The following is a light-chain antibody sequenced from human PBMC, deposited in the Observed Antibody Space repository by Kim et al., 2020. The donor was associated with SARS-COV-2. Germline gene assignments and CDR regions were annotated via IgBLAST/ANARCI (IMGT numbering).Light chain of an antibody. CDR1: ALGDKY. Sequence: SYELTQPPSVSVSPGQTASITCSGDALGDKYASWYQQRPGQSPVLVIYQESKRPSGIPERFSGSNSGNTATLTISGTQAMDEADYYCQAWDNSAGVFGRGNKVTVL. J-gene: IGLJ2*01. V-gene: IGLV3-1*01. CDR3: QAWDNSAGV. CDR2: QES.